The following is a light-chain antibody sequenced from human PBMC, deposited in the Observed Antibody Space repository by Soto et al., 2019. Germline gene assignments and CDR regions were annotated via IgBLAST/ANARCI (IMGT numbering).Light chain of an antibody. V-gene: IGLV4-60*02. Sequence: QSVLTQSSSASASLGSSVKLTCTLRSGHSSYIIAWHQQQPGKAPRYLMKLEGSGSYNKGSGVPDRFSGSSSGADRYLTISNLQFEDVADYYCETWDTNTWVFGGGTKLTVL. CDR1: SGHSSYI. CDR2: LEGSGSY. CDR3: ETWDTNTWV. J-gene: IGLJ3*02.